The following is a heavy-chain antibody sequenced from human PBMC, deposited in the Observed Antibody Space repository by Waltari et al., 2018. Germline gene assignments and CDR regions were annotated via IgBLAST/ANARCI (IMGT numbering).Heavy chain of an antibody. Sequence: EVQLVESGGGLVQPGGSLRVACAASGFTLSNFWMRWARQAPGKGLEWVANINQDGSGEYYVDSVKGRFTISRDNAKNSLYLQMNSLRAEDTAVYYCQRGDYWGQGTLVTVSS. J-gene: IGHJ4*02. CDR3: QRGDY. CDR2: INQDGSGE. CDR1: GFTLSNFW. V-gene: IGHV3-7*04.